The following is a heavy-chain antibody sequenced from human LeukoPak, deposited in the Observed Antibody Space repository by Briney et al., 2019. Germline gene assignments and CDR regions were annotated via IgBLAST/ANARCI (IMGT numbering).Heavy chain of an antibody. CDR2: INWNGGST. D-gene: IGHD6-19*01. V-gene: IGHV3-20*04. Sequence: GGSLRLPCAASGFTFDDYGMSWVRQAPGKGLEWVSGINWNGGSTGYADSVKGRFTISRDNAKNSLYLQMNSLRAEDTALYYCARYSSGRYFHYYYYMDVWGKGTTVTVSS. J-gene: IGHJ6*03. CDR1: GFTFDDYG. CDR3: ARYSSGRYFHYYYYMDV.